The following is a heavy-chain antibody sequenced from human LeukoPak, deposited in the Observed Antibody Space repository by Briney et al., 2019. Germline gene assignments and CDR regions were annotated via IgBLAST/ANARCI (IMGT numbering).Heavy chain of an antibody. Sequence: PGGSLRLSCAASGFTFSSYSMNWVRQAPGKGLEGVSYISSSSSTIYYADSVKGRLTISRDNAKNSLYLQMNSLRAEDTAVYYCARSLGGTFSNWGQGTLVTVSS. J-gene: IGHJ4*02. CDR1: GFTFSSYS. CDR2: ISSSSSTI. V-gene: IGHV3-48*01. CDR3: ARSLGGTFSN. D-gene: IGHD1-1*01.